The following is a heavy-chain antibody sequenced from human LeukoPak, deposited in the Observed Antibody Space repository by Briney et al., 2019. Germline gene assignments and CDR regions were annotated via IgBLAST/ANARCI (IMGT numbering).Heavy chain of an antibody. CDR2: INPSGGDT. CDR1: GYILSSYN. J-gene: IGHJ5*02. CDR3: ARTYCGGDCYSSRGWFDP. V-gene: IGHV1-46*01. D-gene: IGHD2-21*02. Sequence: GASVKVSCKASGYILSSYNMHWVRQAPGQGLEWLGIINPSGGDTKYAQRFQGKVTITADKSTSTAYMELSSLRSEDTAVYYCARTYCGGDCYSSRGWFDPWGQGTLVTVSS.